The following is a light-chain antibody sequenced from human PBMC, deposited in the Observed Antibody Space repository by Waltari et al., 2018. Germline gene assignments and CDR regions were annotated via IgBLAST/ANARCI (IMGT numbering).Light chain of an antibody. CDR3: QQSGTLPAT. Sequence: EIVLTQSPGTLSLPPVERATLSCRASPSVSMFLAGSQQKPGQPPRLLIYAASSRASDIPDRFSGSWSGTDFSLTISRLEPEDFAVYYCQQSGTLPATFGQGTKVEIK. CDR2: AAS. CDR1: PSVSMF. V-gene: IGKV3-20*01. J-gene: IGKJ1*01.